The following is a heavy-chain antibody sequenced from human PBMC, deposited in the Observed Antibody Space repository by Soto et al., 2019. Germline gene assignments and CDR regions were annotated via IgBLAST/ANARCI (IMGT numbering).Heavy chain of an antibody. D-gene: IGHD3-22*01. CDR3: ASLILDGGCYNSKGYYYVRGHFDN. CDR2: IYYSEST. Sequence: SETLSRTCTVSGGSISSSSYYCGWIRQPPGKELEWIGCIYYSESTDYNPSLKSRFSISLDTSKNQFSLTLSSLYPEDTAVYYFASLILDGGCYNSKGYYYVRGHFDNWGQGTMVT. CDR1: GGSISSSSYY. V-gene: IGHV4-39*01. J-gene: IGHJ3*02.